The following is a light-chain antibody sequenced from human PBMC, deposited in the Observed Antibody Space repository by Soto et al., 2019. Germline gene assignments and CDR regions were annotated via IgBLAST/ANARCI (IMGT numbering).Light chain of an antibody. CDR1: QAVSSNY. Sequence: EIVLTQSPGTLSLSPGERATLSCRASQAVSSNYLAWYQQKPGQTPRLLIYGASSRATGIADRFSGSGSGTDFTLTISRLEPEDFSVYYCQQYASSPFTFGPGTKVDIK. J-gene: IGKJ3*01. CDR3: QQYASSPFT. CDR2: GAS. V-gene: IGKV3-20*01.